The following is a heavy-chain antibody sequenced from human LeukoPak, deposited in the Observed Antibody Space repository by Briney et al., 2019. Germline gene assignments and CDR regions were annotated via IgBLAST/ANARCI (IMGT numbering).Heavy chain of an antibody. CDR3: ARTLRRILGYFDWLLRNDAFDI. V-gene: IGHV4-4*02. CDR1: GGSISSSNW. D-gene: IGHD3-9*01. CDR2: IYHSGST. Sequence: SGTLSLTCAVSGGSISSSNWWSWVRQPPGKGLEWIGEIYHSGSTNYNPSLKSRVTISVDKSKNQFSLKLSSVTAADTAVYYCARTLRRILGYFDWLLRNDAFDIWGHGTMVTVSS. J-gene: IGHJ3*02.